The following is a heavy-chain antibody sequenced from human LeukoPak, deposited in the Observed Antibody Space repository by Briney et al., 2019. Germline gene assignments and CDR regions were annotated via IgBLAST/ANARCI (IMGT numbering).Heavy chain of an antibody. CDR3: GSSNLLTGYYFLNF. CDR1: GFTVSDNY. CDR2: MYAAGGT. J-gene: IGHJ4*02. D-gene: IGHD3-9*01. V-gene: IGHV3-66*01. Sequence: GGSLRLSCAASGFTVSDNYMTWVRQAPGKGLEWVSLMYAAGGTYFADSVRGRFTISRDNSKNTVYLQMNNLGVDDTAVYYCGSSNLLTGYYFLNFWGQGTLVTVSS.